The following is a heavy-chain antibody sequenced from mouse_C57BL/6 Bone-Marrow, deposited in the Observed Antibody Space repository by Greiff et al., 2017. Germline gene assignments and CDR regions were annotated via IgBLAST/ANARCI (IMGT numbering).Heavy chain of an antibody. CDR3: ARHGRLRLDWYFDV. Sequence: VQLQQSGPELVKPGASVKISCKASGYSFTDYNMNWVKQSNGKSLEWIGVINPNYGTTSDNQKFKGKATFTVDQSSSTAYMQLNSLTSEDSAVYYCARHGRLRLDWYFDVWGTGTTVTVSS. V-gene: IGHV1-39*01. J-gene: IGHJ1*03. D-gene: IGHD2-4*01. CDR1: GYSFTDYN. CDR2: INPNYGTT.